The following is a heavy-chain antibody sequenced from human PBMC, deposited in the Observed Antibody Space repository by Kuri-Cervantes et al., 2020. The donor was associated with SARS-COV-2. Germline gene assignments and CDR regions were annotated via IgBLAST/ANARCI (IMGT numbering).Heavy chain of an antibody. CDR1: GYSFTSYN. V-gene: IGHV1-46*01. Sequence: SVNVSCKASGYSFTSYNIHWVRQAPGQGLEWMGILNPSNLRANYAQKFQGRVTITRDTSTSTLYLDLRGLRSEDTAIYYCARPNWNDGPDYFYYGMGIWGQGTSVTVSS. CDR2: LNPSNLRA. CDR3: ARPNWNDGPDYFYYGMGI. D-gene: IGHD1-1*01. J-gene: IGHJ6*02.